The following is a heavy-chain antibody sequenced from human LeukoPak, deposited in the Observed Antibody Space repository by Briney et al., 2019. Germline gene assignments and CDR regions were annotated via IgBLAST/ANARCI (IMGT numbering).Heavy chain of an antibody. V-gene: IGHV7-4-1*02. CDR1: GYTFTSYA. CDR2: INTNTGNP. Sequence: GASVKVSCKASGYTFTSYAMNWVRQAPGQGLEWMGWINTNTGNPTYALGFTGRFVFSLDTSVSTAYLQISSLKAEDTAVYYCARRASFGVVINYYYYYMDVWGKGTTVTVSS. D-gene: IGHD3-3*01. J-gene: IGHJ6*03. CDR3: ARRASFGVVINYYYYYMDV.